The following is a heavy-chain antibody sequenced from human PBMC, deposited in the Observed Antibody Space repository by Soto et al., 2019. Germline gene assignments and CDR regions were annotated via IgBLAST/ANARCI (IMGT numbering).Heavy chain of an antibody. D-gene: IGHD5-12*01. V-gene: IGHV1-69*06. Sequence: SVKVSCKASGGTFSSYAISWVRQAPGPVLEWMGGIIPIFGTANYAQKFQGRVTITADKSTSTAYMELSSLRSEDTAVYYCARVSPRGGYSGYDLDRPGHYYYGMDVWGQGTTVTVSS. J-gene: IGHJ6*02. CDR3: ARVSPRGGYSGYDLDRPGHYYYGMDV. CDR2: IIPIFGTA. CDR1: GGTFSSYA.